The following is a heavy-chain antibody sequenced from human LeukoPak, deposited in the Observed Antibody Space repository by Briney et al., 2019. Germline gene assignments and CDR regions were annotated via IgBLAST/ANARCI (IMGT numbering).Heavy chain of an antibody. V-gene: IGHV3-21*01. CDR2: VSSSINYI. CDR3: ARAAIFGVVGDAFDI. J-gene: IGHJ3*02. CDR1: GFTFSNYS. D-gene: IGHD3-3*01. Sequence: GGSLRLSCAASGFTFSNYSMNWVRQAPGKGLEWVSSVSSSINYIYYADSVEGGFTISTENTKNSLYLQMNSLRAEDTAVYYCARAAIFGVVGDAFDIWGQGTMVTVSS.